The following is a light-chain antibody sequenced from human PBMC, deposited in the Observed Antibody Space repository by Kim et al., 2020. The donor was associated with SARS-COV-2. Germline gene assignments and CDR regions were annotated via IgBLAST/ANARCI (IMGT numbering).Light chain of an antibody. J-gene: IGLJ2*01. CDR2: QDS. CDR3: QTWDSSTVI. V-gene: IGLV3-1*01. CDR1: KWGAKY. Sequence: SYELTQPPSVSVSPGQTATIPCSGDKWGAKYAPWYQQKPGQSPVLVIYQDSRRPSGIPERFSGSNSGNTATLTISGTQAMDETDYYCQTWDSSTVIFGGG.